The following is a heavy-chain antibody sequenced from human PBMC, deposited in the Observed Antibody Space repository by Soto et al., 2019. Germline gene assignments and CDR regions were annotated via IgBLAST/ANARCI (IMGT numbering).Heavy chain of an antibody. CDR2: IYYSGST. CDR1: GGSISSGGYY. D-gene: IGHD6-13*01. J-gene: IGHJ4*02. Sequence: PSETLSLTCTVSGGSISSGGYYWNWIRQLPGKGLEWIGYIYYSGSTYYNPSLKSRLTISVDTSKNQFSLRLSSMTAADTAVYYCARGKSAAAASFDYWGQGTLVTVSS. V-gene: IGHV4-31*03. CDR3: ARGKSAAAASFDY.